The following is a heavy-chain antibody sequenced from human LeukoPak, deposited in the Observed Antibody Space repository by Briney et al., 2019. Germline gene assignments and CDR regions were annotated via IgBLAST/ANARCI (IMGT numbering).Heavy chain of an antibody. V-gene: IGHV1-69*06. D-gene: IGHD5-12*01. J-gene: IGHJ4*02. CDR1: GGTFSSYA. CDR2: IIPIFGTA. CDR3: ARAGGYSGYDFFDY. Sequence: ASVKVSCKASGGTFSSYAISWVRQAPGQGLEWMEGIIPIFGTANYAQKFQGRVTITADKSTSTAYMELSSLRSEDTAVYYCARAGGYSGYDFFDYWGQGTLVTVSS.